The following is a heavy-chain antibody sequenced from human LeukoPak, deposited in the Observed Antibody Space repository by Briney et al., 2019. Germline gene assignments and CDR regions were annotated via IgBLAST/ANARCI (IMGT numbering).Heavy chain of an antibody. V-gene: IGHV3-66*01. D-gene: IGHD6-19*01. CDR1: GLIVSSNY. Sequence: GGSLRLSCAASGLIVSSNYMTWVRQAPGKGLEWVSVIYNGDNTNYADSVKGRFTISRDSSKNTLFLQMNSLRAEDTAVYYCARASQWLAFDSWGQGTLVTVSS. CDR3: ARASQWLAFDS. J-gene: IGHJ4*02. CDR2: IYNGDNT.